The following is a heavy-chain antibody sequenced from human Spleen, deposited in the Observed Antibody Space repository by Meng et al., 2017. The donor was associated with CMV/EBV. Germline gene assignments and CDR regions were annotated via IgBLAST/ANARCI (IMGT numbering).Heavy chain of an antibody. Sequence: GYHYWSWIRQHPGKGLEWIGYISYSGNPYYNPSLKSRVTISADSSKNHFSLKVTSVTAVDTAVYYCARHERYNWNYRPSRGRGWFDPWGQGTLVTVSS. CDR1: GYHY. V-gene: IGHV4-31*02. J-gene: IGHJ5*02. CDR2: ISYSGNP. CDR3: ARHERYNWNYRPSRGRGWFDP. D-gene: IGHD1-7*01.